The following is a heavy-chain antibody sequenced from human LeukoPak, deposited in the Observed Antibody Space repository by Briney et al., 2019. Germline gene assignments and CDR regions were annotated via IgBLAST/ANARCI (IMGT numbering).Heavy chain of an antibody. D-gene: IGHD3-16*01. J-gene: IGHJ3*02. CDR2: ISSSSSYI. CDR1: GFTFSTYT. Sequence: GGSLRLSCTASGFTFSTYTMNWVRQAPGKGLEWVSSISSSSSYIYYADSVKGRFTISRDNAKNSLYLQMNSLRAEDTALYYCARWGDRRGGAFDIWGQGTMVTASS. CDR3: ARWGDRRGGAFDI. V-gene: IGHV3-21*01.